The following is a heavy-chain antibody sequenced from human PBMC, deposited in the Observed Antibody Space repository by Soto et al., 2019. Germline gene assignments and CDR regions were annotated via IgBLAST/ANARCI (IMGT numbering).Heavy chain of an antibody. V-gene: IGHV4-61*01. D-gene: IGHD5-12*01. CDR2: IYYSGST. Sequence: QVQLQESGPGLVKPSETLSLTCTVSGGSVSSGSYYWSWIRQPPGKGLEWIGYIYYSGSTNYNPSLKSRVTISVDTSKNQFSLKLSSVTAADTAVYYCARAGGGWLQFGFGGYNWFDPWGQGTLVTVSS. J-gene: IGHJ5*02. CDR3: ARAGGGWLQFGFGGYNWFDP. CDR1: GGSVSSGSYY.